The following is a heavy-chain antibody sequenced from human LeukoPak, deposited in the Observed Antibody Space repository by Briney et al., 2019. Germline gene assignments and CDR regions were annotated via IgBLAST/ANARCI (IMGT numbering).Heavy chain of an antibody. CDR3: AREQMVRGVVSGSGRAPYYYYGMDV. V-gene: IGHV1-2*02. D-gene: IGHD3-10*01. CDR2: INPNSGGT. Sequence: ASVKVSCKASGYTFTGYYMHWVGQAPGQGLEWMGLINPNSGGTNYAQKFQGRVTMTRDTSISTAYLELSRLRSDDTAVYYCAREQMVRGVVSGSGRAPYYYYGMDVWGQGTTVTVSS. J-gene: IGHJ6*02. CDR1: GYTFTGYY.